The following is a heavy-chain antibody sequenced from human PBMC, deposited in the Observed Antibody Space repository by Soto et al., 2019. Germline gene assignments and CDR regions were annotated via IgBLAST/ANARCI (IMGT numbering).Heavy chain of an antibody. V-gene: IGHV3-23*01. CDR2: ISGSGGST. J-gene: IGHJ6*04. CDR1: EVNCSGYG. Sequence: GLISHWYGASEVNCSGYGGSWVSKVPGKGLEWVSAISGSGGSTYYADSVKGRFTISRDTSKNEFSLRLNSVTAADTAVYYCAGIGEDVYYGMDVWRKGTTVTVSS. D-gene: IGHD2-21*01. CDR3: AGIGEDVYYGMDV.